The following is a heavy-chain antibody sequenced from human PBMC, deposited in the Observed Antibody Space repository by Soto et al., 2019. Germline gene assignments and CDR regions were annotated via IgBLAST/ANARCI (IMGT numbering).Heavy chain of an antibody. Sequence: QVQLQWSGPGLVKPSQTLSLTCTVSGGSISSGGYYWSWIRQHPGKGLEWIGYIYYSGSTYYNPSLQSRVTISVDTSKNQFSLELSSVTAADTAVYYRARSDLGYQLLYWGQGTLVTVSS. CDR2: IYYSGST. D-gene: IGHD2-2*01. V-gene: IGHV4-31*03. CDR1: GGSISSGGYY. CDR3: ARSDLGYQLLY. J-gene: IGHJ4*02.